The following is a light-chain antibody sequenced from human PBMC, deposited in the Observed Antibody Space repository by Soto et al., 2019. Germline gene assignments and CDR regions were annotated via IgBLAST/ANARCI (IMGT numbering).Light chain of an antibody. J-gene: IGKJ1*01. CDR3: KQYNNWPRT. V-gene: IGKV3-15*01. CDR2: GAY. Sequence: EIVMTQSPATLSVSPGERATLSCRASQSVSINLAWYKQKPSQAPRLLIYGAYTRATGIPARFSGSGSGTEFTITTSNLQSEDFAVYYCKQYNNWPRTFGQGTKMEIK. CDR1: QSVSIN.